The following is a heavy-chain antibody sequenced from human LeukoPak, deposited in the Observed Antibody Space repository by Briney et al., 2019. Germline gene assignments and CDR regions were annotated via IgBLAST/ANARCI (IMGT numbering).Heavy chain of an antibody. Sequence: SVKVSCKASGGTFSSYAISWVRQAPGQGLEWMGGIIPIFGTANYAQKFQGRVTITADESTSTAYMELSSLRSEDTAVYYCARATLTIFRVDLSPTYYFDYWGQGTLDTVSS. CDR1: GGTFSSYA. D-gene: IGHD3-3*01. V-gene: IGHV1-69*13. J-gene: IGHJ4*02. CDR3: ARATLTIFRVDLSPTYYFDY. CDR2: IIPIFGTA.